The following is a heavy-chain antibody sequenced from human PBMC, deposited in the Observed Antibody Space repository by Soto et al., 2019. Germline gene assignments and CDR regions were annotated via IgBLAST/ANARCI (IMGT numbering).Heavy chain of an antibody. CDR2: ISHDGQNQ. V-gene: IGHV3-30*03. J-gene: IGHJ6*02. CDR3: ARERADIVVAPVATSGMDV. CDR1: GFAFGSHG. Sequence: QVQLVESGGGVVQPGRSLKLSCIGSGFAFGSHGIHWVRQVSGKGLEWVAVISHDGQNQYYRDSVKGRFTISRDNSKNSLYLEVNSLRVEDTAVYHCARERADIVVAPVATSGMDVWGQGTAVTVSS. D-gene: IGHD2-21*01.